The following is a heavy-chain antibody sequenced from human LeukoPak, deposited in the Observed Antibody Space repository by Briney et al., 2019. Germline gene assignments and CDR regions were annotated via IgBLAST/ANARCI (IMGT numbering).Heavy chain of an antibody. D-gene: IGHD2-2*01. Sequence: SETLSLTCTVSPGSISTTTYYWGWIRQPAGKGLEWIGRIYTSGSTNYNPSLKSRVTISVDTSKNQFSLKLSSVTAADTAVYYCARGYCSSTSCLQIDYWGQGTLVTVSS. CDR3: ARGYCSSTSCLQIDY. J-gene: IGHJ4*02. V-gene: IGHV4-61*02. CDR1: PGSISTTTYY. CDR2: IYTSGST.